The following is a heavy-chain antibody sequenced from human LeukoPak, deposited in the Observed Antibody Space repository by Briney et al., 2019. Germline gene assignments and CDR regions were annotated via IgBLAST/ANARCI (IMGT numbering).Heavy chain of an antibody. J-gene: IGHJ4*02. CDR3: VRLPPPYSSGWLDY. D-gene: IGHD6-19*01. CDR2: IIPIFGIA. CDR1: GGTFSSYA. Sequence: GASVKVSCKASGGTFSSYAISWVRQAPGQGLEWMGRIIPIFGIANYAQKFQGRVTITADKSTSTAYMELSSLRSEDTAVYYCVRLPPPYSSGWLDYWGQGTLVTVSS. V-gene: IGHV1-69*04.